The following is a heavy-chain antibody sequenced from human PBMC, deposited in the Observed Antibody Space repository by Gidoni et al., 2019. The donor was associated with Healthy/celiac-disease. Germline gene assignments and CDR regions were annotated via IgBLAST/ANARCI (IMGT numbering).Heavy chain of an antibody. CDR2: IYYSGST. J-gene: IGHJ4*02. Sequence: QLQLQESGPGLVKPSETLSLTCTVSGGSISSSSYYWGWIRQPPGKGLEWIGSIYYSGSTYYNPSLKSRVTISVDTSKNQFSLKLSSVTAADTAVYYCARHFPPRWLQMVPTGFDYWGQGTLVTVSS. D-gene: IGHD2-8*01. V-gene: IGHV4-39*01. CDR3: ARHFPPRWLQMVPTGFDY. CDR1: GGSISSSSYY.